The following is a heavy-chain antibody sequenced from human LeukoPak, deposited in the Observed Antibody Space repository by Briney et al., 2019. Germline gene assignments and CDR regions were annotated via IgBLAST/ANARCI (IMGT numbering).Heavy chain of an antibody. CDR3: ARDLGVNYFDY. Sequence: SVKVSCTASGGTFSSYAISWVRQAPGQGPEWMGRIIPILGIANYAQKFQGRVTITADKSTSTAYMELSSLRSEDTAVYYCARDLGVNYFDYWGQGTLVTVSS. D-gene: IGHD3-10*01. CDR1: GGTFSSYA. J-gene: IGHJ4*02. V-gene: IGHV1-69*04. CDR2: IIPILGIA.